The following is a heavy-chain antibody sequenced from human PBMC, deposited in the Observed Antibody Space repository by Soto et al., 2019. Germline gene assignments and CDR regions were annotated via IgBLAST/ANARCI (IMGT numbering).Heavy chain of an antibody. CDR1: GFTFDDYA. D-gene: IGHD6-13*01. CDR3: AKDKGGMDGYSSLQLADGMDV. J-gene: IGHJ6*02. Sequence: GSLRLPCAASGFTFDDYAMHWVRQAPGKGLEWVSLISWDGGSTYYADSVKGRFTISRDNSKNSLYLQMNSLRAEDTALYYCAKDKGGMDGYSSLQLADGMDVWGQGTTVTVYS. V-gene: IGHV3-43D*04. CDR2: ISWDGGST.